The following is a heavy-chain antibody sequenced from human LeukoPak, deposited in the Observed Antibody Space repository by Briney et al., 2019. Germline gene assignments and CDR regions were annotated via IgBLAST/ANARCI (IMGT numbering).Heavy chain of an antibody. CDR2: IRNKADGGTA. D-gene: IGHD5-12*01. CDR3: TTSGGIYSRGLYGLDV. V-gene: IGHV3-15*01. Sequence: PGGSLRLSCKASGFTFSNTWMNWVRQAPGKGLEWVGRIRNKADGGTADYAAPVKGRFTISRDDSKNTLDLQMNSLKTEDTAVYYCTTSGGIYSRGLYGLDVWGQGTTVTVSS. J-gene: IGHJ6*02. CDR1: GFTFSNTW.